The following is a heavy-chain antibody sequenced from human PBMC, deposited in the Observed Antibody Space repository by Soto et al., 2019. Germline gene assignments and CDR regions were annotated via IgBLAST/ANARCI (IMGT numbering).Heavy chain of an antibody. Sequence: PSWTXYLTCTVAVCSITTSRDYWGWIRQPPGKGLEWIGSIYYSGSTNYNPSLKSRVTISVDTSKNPFSLKLSSVTAADTAVYYCARGGYRSRWPRNYYLEHCGQGPLVTVYS. J-gene: IGHJ4*02. CDR3: ARGGYRSRWPRNYYLEH. CDR2: IYYSGST. D-gene: IGHD6-13*01. CDR1: VCSITTSRDY. V-gene: IGHV4-39*07.